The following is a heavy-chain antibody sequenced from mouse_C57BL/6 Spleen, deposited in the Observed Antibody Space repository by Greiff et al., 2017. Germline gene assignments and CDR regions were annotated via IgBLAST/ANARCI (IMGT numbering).Heavy chain of an antibody. J-gene: IGHJ2*01. CDR1: GYSITSGYY. D-gene: IGHD4-1*01. CDR3: ARGETGPYYFDY. Sequence: EVKLQESGPGLVKPSQSLSLTCSVTGYSITSGYYWNWIRQFPGNKLEWMGYISYDGSNNYNPSLKNRISITRDTSKNQFFLKLNSVTTEDTATYYCARGETGPYYFDYWGQGTTLTVSS. CDR2: ISYDGSN. V-gene: IGHV3-6*01.